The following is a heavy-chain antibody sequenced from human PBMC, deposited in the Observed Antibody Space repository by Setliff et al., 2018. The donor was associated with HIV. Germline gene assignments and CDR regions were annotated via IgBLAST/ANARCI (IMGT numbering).Heavy chain of an antibody. CDR1: GFTFSSYG. J-gene: IGHJ4*02. Sequence: PGGSLRLSCAASGFTFSSYGMHWVRQAPGKGLEWVAVIWYDGSNKYYADSVKGRFTISRDKAKNSLYLQMNSLRAEDMALYYCARRPLYYFDYWGQGTLVTVSS. CDR3: ARRPLYYFDY. CDR2: IWYDGSNK. V-gene: IGHV3-33*01.